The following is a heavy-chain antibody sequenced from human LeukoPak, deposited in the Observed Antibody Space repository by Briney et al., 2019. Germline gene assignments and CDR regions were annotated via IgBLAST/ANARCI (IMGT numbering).Heavy chain of an antibody. CDR2: ISTYNGNT. CDR3: ARQVRAAMVPSALALGY. CDR1: GYTFTSYG. V-gene: IGHV1-18*01. D-gene: IGHD5-18*01. J-gene: IGHJ4*02. Sequence: ASVKVSCKASGYTFTSYGISWVRQAPGQGLEWMGCISTYNGNTNYAQKLQGRVTMTTDTSTSTAYMELRSLRSDDTAVYYCARQVRAAMVPSALALGYWGQGTLVTVSS.